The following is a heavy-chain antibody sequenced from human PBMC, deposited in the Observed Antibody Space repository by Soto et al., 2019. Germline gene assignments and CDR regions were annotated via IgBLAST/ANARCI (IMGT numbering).Heavy chain of an antibody. Sequence: SETLSLTCAVYGGSFSGYYWSWIRQPPGKGLEWIGEINHSGSTNYNPSLKSRVTISVDTSKNQFSLKLSSVTAADTAVYYCASLITIFGVVNHYYMDVWGKGTTVTVSS. CDR2: INHSGST. D-gene: IGHD3-3*01. J-gene: IGHJ6*03. CDR3: ASLITIFGVVNHYYMDV. CDR1: GGSFSGYY. V-gene: IGHV4-34*01.